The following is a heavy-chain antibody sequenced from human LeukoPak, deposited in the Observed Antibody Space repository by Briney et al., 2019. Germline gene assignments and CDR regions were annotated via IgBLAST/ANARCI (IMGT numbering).Heavy chain of an antibody. Sequence: GGSLRLSCAASGFTFSTYAMTWVRQAPGKGLEWVSGISGSGGSTYYADSVKGRFTISRDNSKNTLYLQMNSLRDEDTAVYYCSGGSFYDYWGQGALVTVSS. V-gene: IGHV3-23*01. CDR1: GFTFSTYA. D-gene: IGHD1-26*01. CDR3: SGGSFYDY. CDR2: ISGSGGST. J-gene: IGHJ4*02.